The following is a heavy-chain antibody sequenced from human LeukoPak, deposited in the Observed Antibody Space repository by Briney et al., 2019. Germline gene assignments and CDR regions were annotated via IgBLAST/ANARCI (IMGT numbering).Heavy chain of an antibody. D-gene: IGHD3-10*01. CDR3: ARGTGLKKGYYFDY. CDR2: INPNSGGT. J-gene: IGHJ4*02. V-gene: IGHV1-2*02. Sequence: ASVKVSCKASGYTFTGYYMHWVRQAPGQGLEWMGWINPNSGGTNYAQKFQGRVTMTRDTSISTVYMELSRLRSDDTAVYYCARGTGLKKGYYFDYWGQGTLVTVSS. CDR1: GYTFTGYY.